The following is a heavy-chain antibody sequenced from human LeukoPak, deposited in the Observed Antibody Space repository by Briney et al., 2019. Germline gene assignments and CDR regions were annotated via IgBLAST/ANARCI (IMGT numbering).Heavy chain of an antibody. V-gene: IGHV3-30*02. CDR1: GFTFSSYG. CDR3: AKDLARLARLYYMDV. D-gene: IGHD6-19*01. J-gene: IGHJ6*03. CDR2: IRYDGSNK. Sequence: GGSLRLSCAASGFTFSSYGMHWVRQAPGKGLEWVAFIRYDGSNKYYADSVKGRFTISRDNSKNTLYLQMNSLRAEDTAVYYCAKDLARLARLYYMDVWGKGTTVTVSS.